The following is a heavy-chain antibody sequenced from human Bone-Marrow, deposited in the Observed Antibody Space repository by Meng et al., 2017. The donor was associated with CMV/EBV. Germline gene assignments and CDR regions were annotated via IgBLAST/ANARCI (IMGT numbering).Heavy chain of an antibody. Sequence: QVQLVQSGAEVKKPGSSVKVSCKASGGTFSSYAISWVRQAPGPGLEWMGWISAYNGNTNYAQKLQGRVTMTTDTSTSTAYMELRSLRSDDTAVYYCAWGSETYYFDYWGQGTLVTVSS. CDR2: ISAYNGNT. CDR1: GGTFSSYA. CDR3: AWGSETYYFDY. D-gene: IGHD3-16*01. V-gene: IGHV1-18*01. J-gene: IGHJ4*02.